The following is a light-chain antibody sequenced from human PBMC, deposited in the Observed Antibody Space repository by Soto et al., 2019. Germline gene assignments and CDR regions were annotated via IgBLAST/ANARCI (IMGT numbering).Light chain of an antibody. CDR3: QNYNSYSEA. CDR2: KAS. CDR1: QTISSW. Sequence: DIQMTKSPSNLSGSVGARVTITCRASQTISSWLAWYQQKPGKAHKLLIYKASTLKSGVPSRFSGSGSGTEFTLTISSLQPDDFATYYCQNYNSYSEAFGQGTKVELK. V-gene: IGKV1-5*03. J-gene: IGKJ1*01.